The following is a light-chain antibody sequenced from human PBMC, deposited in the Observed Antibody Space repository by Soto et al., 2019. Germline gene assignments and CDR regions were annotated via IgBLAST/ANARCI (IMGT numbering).Light chain of an antibody. Sequence: EIVLTQSPATLSLSPGERATLSCRASQSVSSYLAWYQQKPGQAPRLLIYDASNRATGIPARFSGSGSGTDFTPTISSLGPEDFAVYYGQQGSNGPPGGGAVTFGGGTKVEIK. J-gene: IGKJ4*01. CDR3: QQGSNGPPGGGAVT. CDR1: QSVSSY. CDR2: DAS. V-gene: IGKV3-11*01.